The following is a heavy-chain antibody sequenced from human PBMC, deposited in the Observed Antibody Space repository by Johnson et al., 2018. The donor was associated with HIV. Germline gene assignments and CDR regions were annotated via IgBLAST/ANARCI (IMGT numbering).Heavy chain of an antibody. V-gene: IGHV3-23*04. D-gene: IGHD3-10*01. J-gene: IGHJ3*02. CDR2: ISGSGGST. CDR3: ARGVLLWFRELSSLNDAFDI. Sequence: MQLVESGGGLVQPGGSLRLSCAASGFTFSSYAMSWVRQAPGKGLEWVSAISGSGGSTYYADSVKGRFTISRDNSKNTLYLQMNSLRAEDTALYYCARGVLLWFRELSSLNDAFDIWGQGTMVTVSS. CDR1: GFTFSSYA.